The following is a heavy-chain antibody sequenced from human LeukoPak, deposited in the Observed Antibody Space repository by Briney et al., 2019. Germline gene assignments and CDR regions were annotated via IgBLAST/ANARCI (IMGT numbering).Heavy chain of an antibody. Sequence: QTGGSLRLSCAVSGLTFNNYAMSWVRQAPGKGLEWVSGIGTAGEIYYPGSVKGRFTISRENAKNSLYLQMNSLRAGDTAVYYCARAAYSSTWYSRYFDLWGRGTLVTVSS. D-gene: IGHD6-13*01. CDR2: IGTAGEI. CDR1: GLTFNNYA. V-gene: IGHV3-13*01. J-gene: IGHJ2*01. CDR3: ARAAYSSTWYSRYFDL.